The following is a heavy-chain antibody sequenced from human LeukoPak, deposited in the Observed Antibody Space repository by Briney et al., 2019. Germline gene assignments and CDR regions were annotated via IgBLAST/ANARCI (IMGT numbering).Heavy chain of an antibody. Sequence: SETPSLTCTVSGGSISSSSYYWGWIRQPPGKGLEWIGSIYYSGSTYYNPSLKSRVTISVDTSKNQFSLKLSSVTAADTAVYYCARDGVGIAANDYWGQGTLVTVSS. D-gene: IGHD6-6*01. CDR1: GGSISSSSYY. J-gene: IGHJ4*02. CDR2: IYYSGST. CDR3: ARDGVGIAANDY. V-gene: IGHV4-39*07.